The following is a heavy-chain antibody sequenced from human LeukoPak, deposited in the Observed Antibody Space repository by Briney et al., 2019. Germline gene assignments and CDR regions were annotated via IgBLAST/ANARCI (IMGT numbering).Heavy chain of an antibody. V-gene: IGHV1-18*01. CDR1: GYTFTSYG. J-gene: IGHJ3*02. CDR3: AREFSWGGSYSWPAFDI. Sequence: ASVKVSCKASGYTFTSYGISWVRQAPGQGLEWMGWISAYNGNTNYAQKLQGRVTMTTDTSTSTAYMELRSLRSDDTAVYYCAREFSWGGSYSWPAFDIWGQGTMVTVSS. D-gene: IGHD1-26*01. CDR2: ISAYNGNT.